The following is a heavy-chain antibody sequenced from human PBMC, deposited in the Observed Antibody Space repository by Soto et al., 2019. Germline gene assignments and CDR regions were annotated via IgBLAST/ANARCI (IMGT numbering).Heavy chain of an antibody. CDR3: ARLPRDCNKTSCYYADH. CDR1: GYDFNTNW. D-gene: IGHD3-3*01. V-gene: IGHV5-51*01. Sequence: ESLKISCRGSGYDFNTNWFGWVRQLPGRGLEWVGIMYPGDSDTRYNPSLQGHVTLSVDVTVSTAFLQWRSLDTSDTGMYFCARLPRDCNKTSCYYADHWGQGTQVTVSS. CDR2: MYPGDSDT. J-gene: IGHJ4*02.